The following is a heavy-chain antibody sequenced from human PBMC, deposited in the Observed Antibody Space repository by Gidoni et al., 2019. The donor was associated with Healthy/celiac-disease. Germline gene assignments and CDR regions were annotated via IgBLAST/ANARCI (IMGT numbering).Heavy chain of an antibody. V-gene: IGHV3-9*01. Sequence: EVQLVESGGGLVQPGRSLRLSCAASGFTFDDYAMHWVRQAPGKGLEWVSGISWNSGSIGYADSVKGRFTISRDNAKNSLYLQMNSLRAEDTALYYCAKDSVQRITIFGAYGMDVWGQGTTVTVSS. CDR3: AKDSVQRITIFGAYGMDV. D-gene: IGHD3-3*01. CDR1: GFTFDDYA. CDR2: ISWNSGSI. J-gene: IGHJ6*02.